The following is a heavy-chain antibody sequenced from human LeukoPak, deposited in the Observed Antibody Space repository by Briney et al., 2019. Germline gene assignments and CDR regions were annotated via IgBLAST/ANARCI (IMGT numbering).Heavy chain of an antibody. D-gene: IGHD6-19*01. Sequence: GGSLRLSCAASGFTFSSYGMHWVRQAPGKGLEWVAVIWYDGSNKYYADSVKGRFTISRDNSKNTLYLQMNSLRAEDTAVYYCARVNGQWLVRGWFDPWGQGTLVTVSS. CDR3: ARVNGQWLVRGWFDP. CDR2: IWYDGSNK. V-gene: IGHV3-33*01. J-gene: IGHJ5*02. CDR1: GFTFSSYG.